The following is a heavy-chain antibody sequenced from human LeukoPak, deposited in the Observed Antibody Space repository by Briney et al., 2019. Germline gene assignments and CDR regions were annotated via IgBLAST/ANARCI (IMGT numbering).Heavy chain of an antibody. CDR2: ISGSGGST. CDR1: GFTFSSYA. V-gene: IGHV3-23*01. Sequence: GGSLTLTCAASGFTFSSYAFSWVRQAPATGLEGVSAISGSGGSTYYADSVKGRLTISRDNYKNTMYLRMDSLGAEGTAVYYCANSPYDESRHFDYWGQGTLVTVSS. CDR3: ANSPYDESRHFDY. J-gene: IGHJ4*02. D-gene: IGHD3-22*01.